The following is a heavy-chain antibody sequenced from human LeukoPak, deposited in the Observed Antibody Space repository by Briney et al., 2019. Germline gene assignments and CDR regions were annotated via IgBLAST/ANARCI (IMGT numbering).Heavy chain of an antibody. CDR1: GFTFGNYF. CDR2: MSGSGDEI. J-gene: IGHJ4*02. V-gene: IGHV3-23*01. Sequence: GGSLRLSCAASGFTFGNYFMNWFRQAPGKGLEWVSVMSGSGDEIHYADSVEGRFSISRDNSKNILFLQMNSLTVDDTAVYFCAKYGQRLPEYWGQGALVTVS. CDR3: AKYGQRLPEY. D-gene: IGHD6-19*01.